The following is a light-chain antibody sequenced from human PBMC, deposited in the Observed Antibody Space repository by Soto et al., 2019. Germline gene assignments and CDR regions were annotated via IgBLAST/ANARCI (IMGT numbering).Light chain of an antibody. CDR1: SSDVGGYNY. CDR3: SSYTGSSALVV. CDR2: DVS. Sequence: QSALTQPASVSGSPGQSITISCTGTSSDVGGYNYVAWYQQFPGKAPKLMIYDVSNRPAGVSNRFSGSKSGTTASLTISGLQAEDEAEYYCSSYTGSSALVVFGGGTKLTVL. J-gene: IGLJ2*01. V-gene: IGLV2-14*01.